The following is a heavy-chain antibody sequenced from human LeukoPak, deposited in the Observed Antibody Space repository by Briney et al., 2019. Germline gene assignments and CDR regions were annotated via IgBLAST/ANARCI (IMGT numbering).Heavy chain of an antibody. Sequence: SQTLSLTCTVSGGSISSGGYYWSWIRQHPGKGLEWIGYIYYSGSTYYNPSLKSRVTISVDTSKNQFSLKLSSVTAADTAVYYCAREGWDIVVVPAAPRQNYYYYYMDVWGKGTTVTVSS. CDR2: IYYSGST. D-gene: IGHD2-2*01. V-gene: IGHV4-31*03. CDR1: GGSISSGGYY. CDR3: AREGWDIVVVPAAPRQNYYYYYMDV. J-gene: IGHJ6*03.